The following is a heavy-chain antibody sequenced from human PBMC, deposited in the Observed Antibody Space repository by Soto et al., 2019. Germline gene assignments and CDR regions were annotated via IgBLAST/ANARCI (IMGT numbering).Heavy chain of an antibody. CDR1: GFSRSNARMG. CDR2: IFSNDEK. J-gene: IGHJ5*02. Sequence: QVTLKESGPVLVKPTEPLTLTCTVSGFSRSNARMGVSWIRQPPGKALEWLAHIFSNDEKSYSTSLKSRLTISKDASKSQVVLTMSDTDPVDTATYYCARMRYISSWYEGGWFDPWGQGSLVTVSS. CDR3: ARMRYISSWYEGGWFDP. V-gene: IGHV2-26*01. D-gene: IGHD6-13*01.